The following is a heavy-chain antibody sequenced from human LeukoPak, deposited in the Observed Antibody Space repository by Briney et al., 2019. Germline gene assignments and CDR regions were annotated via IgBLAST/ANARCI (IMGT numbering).Heavy chain of an antibody. CDR2: IYTSGST. J-gene: IGHJ5*02. CDR3: ARGIVSGGYDYSNWFDP. D-gene: IGHD5-12*01. Sequence: SETLSLTCTVSGGSISSYYWSWIRQPAGKGLEWIGRIYTSGSTNYNPSLKSRVTMSVDTSKNQFPLKLSSVTAADTAVYYCARGIVSGGYDYSNWFDPWGQGTLVTVSS. V-gene: IGHV4-4*07. CDR1: GGSISSYY.